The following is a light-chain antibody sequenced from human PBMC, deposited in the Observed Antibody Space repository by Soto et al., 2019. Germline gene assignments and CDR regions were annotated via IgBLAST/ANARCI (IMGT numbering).Light chain of an antibody. Sequence: EIVVTPSPATLSVSPGERATLSCSSSTRLSKSLVWYQQNTGQAPRLLIDGASNRATGIPDRFSGSGSGTDFTLTISRLEPEDFAVYYCQQYGSSPPWTFGQGTKVDIK. CDR3: QQYGSSPPWT. J-gene: IGKJ1*01. CDR2: GAS. V-gene: IGKV3-20*01. CDR1: TRLSKS.